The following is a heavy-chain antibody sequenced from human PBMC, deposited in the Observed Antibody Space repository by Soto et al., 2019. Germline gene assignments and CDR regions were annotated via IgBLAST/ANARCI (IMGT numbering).Heavy chain of an antibody. V-gene: IGHV4-30-4*01. J-gene: IGHJ4*02. CDR1: GDSISSGDYY. D-gene: IGHD1-26*01. CDR3: ARRWGRTFDS. CDR2: IYYSGNT. Sequence: SETLSLTCTVSGDSISSGDYYWSWIRQPPGKGLEWIGCIYYSGNTYYNPSLKRRFSISVDTSKNQFSLQLSSVTVADTAVYYCARRWGRTFDSWGQGTLVTVSS.